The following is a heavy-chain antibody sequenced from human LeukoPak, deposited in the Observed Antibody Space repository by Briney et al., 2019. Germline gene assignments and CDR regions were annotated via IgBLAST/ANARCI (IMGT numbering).Heavy chain of an antibody. J-gene: IGHJ3*02. CDR3: ARVPTGRNLVAAAARMGWNGAFDI. V-gene: IGHV4-34*01. Sequence: SETLSLTCAVYGGSFSEYYWSWIRQSPGKGLEWIAEISQSGSINYNPSLKSRVTISVDASKKQFSLKMSSVTAADTAMYYCARVPTGRNLVAAAARMGWNGAFDIWGQGTMVTVSS. CDR2: ISQSGSI. D-gene: IGHD6-25*01. CDR1: GGSFSEYY.